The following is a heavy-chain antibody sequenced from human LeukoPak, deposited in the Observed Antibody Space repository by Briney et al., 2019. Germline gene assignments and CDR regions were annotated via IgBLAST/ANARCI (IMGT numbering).Heavy chain of an antibody. CDR1: GYTFTSYG. Sequence: ASVKVSCKASGYTFTSYGISWVRQAPGQGLEWMGWISAYSGDTNYAHNLQGRVTVTTDTSTSTAYMELRSLRSDDTAMYYCARGRPSDFWGQGTLVTVSS. CDR3: ARGRPSDF. CDR2: ISAYSGDT. V-gene: IGHV1-18*01. J-gene: IGHJ4*02. D-gene: IGHD3-3*01.